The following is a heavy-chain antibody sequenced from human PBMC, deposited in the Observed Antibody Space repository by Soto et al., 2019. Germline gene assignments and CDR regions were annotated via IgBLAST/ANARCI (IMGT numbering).Heavy chain of an antibody. V-gene: IGHV3-33*06. D-gene: IGHD3-10*01. J-gene: IGHJ3*01. CDR1: GFTFNSYG. CDR3: AKAASSRAFESLHV. CDR2: IWPDGSEK. Sequence: QVQLVESGGGVVQPGRSLRLYCAASGFTFNSYGIHWDRQAPGKGLEWVAVIWPDGSEKYYGDSVQGRFTISMDNSKNTLHLQMNSLRAEDTAVYYCAKAASSRAFESLHVWGQGTLVTVSS.